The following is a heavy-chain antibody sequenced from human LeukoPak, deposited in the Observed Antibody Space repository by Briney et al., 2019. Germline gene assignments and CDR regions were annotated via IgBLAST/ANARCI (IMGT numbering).Heavy chain of an antibody. CDR3: ARGGRLLWFGELSLGRYYYYMDV. Sequence: SVKVSCKASGGTFSSYAISWVRQAPGQGREWMGGIIPIFGTANYAQKFQGRVTITADESTSTAYMELSSLRSEDTAVYYCARGGRLLWFGELSLGRYYYYMDVWGKGTTVTVSS. J-gene: IGHJ6*03. V-gene: IGHV1-69*13. CDR2: IIPIFGTA. D-gene: IGHD3-10*01. CDR1: GGTFSSYA.